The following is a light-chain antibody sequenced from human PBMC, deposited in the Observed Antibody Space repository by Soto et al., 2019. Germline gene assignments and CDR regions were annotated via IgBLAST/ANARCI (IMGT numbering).Light chain of an antibody. Sequence: DIQMTQSPSSLSASVGDRVTITCRTSQDIRNDLGWYQQKPGKAPKRLLHSASSLQSGVPSRFSGSGPGTEFTLTTSNLQPEDFATYYCLQHHNYRWTFGQGTKVEIK. J-gene: IGKJ1*01. CDR3: LQHHNYRWT. V-gene: IGKV1-17*02. CDR1: QDIRND. CDR2: SAS.